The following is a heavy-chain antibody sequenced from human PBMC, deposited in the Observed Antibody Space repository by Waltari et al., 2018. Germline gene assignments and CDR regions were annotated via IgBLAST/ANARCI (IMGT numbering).Heavy chain of an antibody. CDR3: ATPIVGAKGAAFDI. V-gene: IGHV1-24*01. Sequence: QVQLVQSGAEVKKPGASVKDSCKVSGYTLTALSMHWVRQAPGKGLEWMGGLNPEDGETIYAQKFQGRVNMTEDTSTDTAYMELSSLRSEDTAVYYCATPIVGAKGAAFDIWGQGTMVTVSS. D-gene: IGHD1-26*01. CDR2: LNPEDGET. J-gene: IGHJ3*02. CDR1: GYTLTALS.